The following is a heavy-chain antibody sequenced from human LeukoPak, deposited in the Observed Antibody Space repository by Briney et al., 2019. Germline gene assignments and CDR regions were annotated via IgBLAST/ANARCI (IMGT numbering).Heavy chain of an antibody. V-gene: IGHV3-21*01. CDR2: ISSSSSYI. J-gene: IGHJ4*02. Sequence: GGSLRLSCAASGFTFSSYSMNWVRQAPGKGLEWVSSISSSSSYIYYADSVKGRFTISRDNAKNSLYLQMNSLRAEDTAVYYCARGSSSGWYSYWGQGTLVTVSS. D-gene: IGHD6-19*01. CDR1: GFTFSSYS. CDR3: ARGSSSGWYSY.